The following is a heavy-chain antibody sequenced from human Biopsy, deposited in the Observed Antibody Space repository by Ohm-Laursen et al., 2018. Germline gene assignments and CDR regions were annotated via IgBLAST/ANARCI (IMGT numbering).Heavy chain of an antibody. Sequence: TLSLTCTVSGGSFTGHYWTWIRQPPGKGLEWIEHISHTGYTSYKSSLKSRVTISLDTSRKHFSLRLTSLAAADTAVYYCARGSNEYGGLYFPHWGQGTLVTASS. CDR3: ARGSNEYGGLYFPH. V-gene: IGHV4-59*11. D-gene: IGHD4-23*01. J-gene: IGHJ1*01. CDR2: ISHTGYT. CDR1: GGSFTGHY.